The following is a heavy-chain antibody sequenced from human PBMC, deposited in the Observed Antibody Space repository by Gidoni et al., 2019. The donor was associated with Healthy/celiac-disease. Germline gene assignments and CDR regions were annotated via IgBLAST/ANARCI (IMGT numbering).Heavy chain of an antibody. J-gene: IGHJ6*02. CDR1: GFSLSTSGVG. Sequence: QITLKESGPTLVKPTQTLTLTCTFSGFSLSTSGVGVGWIRQPPGKALEWLALIYWDDDKRYSPSLKSRLTITKDTSKNQVVLTMTNMDPVDTATYYCAHSTGYCSSTSCYARSYGMDVWGQGTTVTVSS. CDR3: AHSTGYCSSTSCYARSYGMDV. CDR2: IYWDDDK. D-gene: IGHD2-2*01. V-gene: IGHV2-5*02.